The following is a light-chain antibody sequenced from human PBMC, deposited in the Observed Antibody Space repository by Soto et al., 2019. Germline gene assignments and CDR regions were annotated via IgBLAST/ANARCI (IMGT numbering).Light chain of an antibody. CDR1: QSISSY. V-gene: IGKV1-39*01. Sequence: DIQMTQSPSSLSASVGDRVTITCRASQSISSYLNWYQQKPGKAPKLLIYAASSLQRGVPSRFSGSGSGTDFTLTISSLQPEDFATYYCQQSYSTPWTFGRGTKVDIK. J-gene: IGKJ1*01. CDR3: QQSYSTPWT. CDR2: AAS.